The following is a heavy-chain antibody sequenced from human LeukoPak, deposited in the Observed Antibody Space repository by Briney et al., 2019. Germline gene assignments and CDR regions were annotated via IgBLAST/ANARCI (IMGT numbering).Heavy chain of an antibody. CDR3: ANHLACGSTSCPSFDY. V-gene: IGHV4-4*07. CDR1: GDSISSDN. Sequence: SETLSLTCSVSGDSISSDNWSWIRQPAGKGLEWIGRIYKSGSTNYNPSLTSRVTMSVDTSKNQFSLGLSSVTAADTAVYYCANHLACGSTSCPSFDYWGQGTLVTVSS. CDR2: IYKSGST. J-gene: IGHJ4*02. D-gene: IGHD2-2*01.